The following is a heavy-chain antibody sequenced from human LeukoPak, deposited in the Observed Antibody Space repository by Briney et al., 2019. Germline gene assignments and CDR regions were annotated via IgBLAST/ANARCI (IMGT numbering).Heavy chain of an antibody. CDR2: IYYSGST. CDR1: GGSISSYY. J-gene: IGHJ6*02. CDR3: ARGVVAVTALYYYYYGLDV. D-gene: IGHD2-21*02. V-gene: IGHV4-59*12. Sequence: SETLSLTCTVSGGSISSYYWSWIRQPPGKGLEWIGYIYYSGSTNYNPSLKSRVTISVDTSKKQFSLKLTSVTAADTAVYYCARGVVAVTALYYYYYGLDVWGRGTPVTVSS.